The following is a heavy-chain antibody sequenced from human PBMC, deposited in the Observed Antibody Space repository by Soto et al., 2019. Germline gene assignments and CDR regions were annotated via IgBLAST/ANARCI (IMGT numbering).Heavy chain of an antibody. CDR3: ARDLYYGSGSYYSIDAFDI. CDR2: IYSGGST. Sequence: HPGGSLRLSCAASGFTVSSNYMSWVRQAPGKGLEWVSVIYSGGSTYYADSVKGRFTISRDNSKNTLYLQMNSLRAEDTAVYYCARDLYYGSGSYYSIDAFDIWGQGTMVTVSS. CDR1: GFTVSSNY. J-gene: IGHJ3*02. D-gene: IGHD3-10*01. V-gene: IGHV3-66*01.